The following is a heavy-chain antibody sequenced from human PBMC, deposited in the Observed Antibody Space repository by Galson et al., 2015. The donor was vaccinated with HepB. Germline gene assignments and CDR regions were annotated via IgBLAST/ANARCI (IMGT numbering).Heavy chain of an antibody. V-gene: IGHV1-3*01. CDR3: ARGSYRGVVTTFLPEYFQH. CDR1: GYTFTSYA. CDR2: INAGNGNT. J-gene: IGHJ1*01. D-gene: IGHD1-26*01. Sequence: SVKVSCKASGYTFTSYAMHWVRQAPGQRLEWMGWINAGNGNTKYSQKFQGRVTITRDTSASTAYMELSSLRSEDTAVYYCARGSYRGVVTTFLPEYFQHWGQGTLVTVSS.